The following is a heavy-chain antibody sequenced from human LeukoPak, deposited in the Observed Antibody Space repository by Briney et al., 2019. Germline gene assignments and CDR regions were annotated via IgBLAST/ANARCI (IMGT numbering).Heavy chain of an antibody. CDR1: GGTFSSYA. D-gene: IGHD3-22*01. Sequence: SVKVSCKASGGTFSSYAISWVRQAPGQGLEWMGRIIPILGIANYAQKFQGRVTITADKSTSTAYMELSSLRSEDTAVYYCARDVEGLHYDSSGYQSDYWGQGTLVTVSS. CDR3: ARDVEGLHYDSSGYQSDY. V-gene: IGHV1-69*04. J-gene: IGHJ4*02. CDR2: IIPILGIA.